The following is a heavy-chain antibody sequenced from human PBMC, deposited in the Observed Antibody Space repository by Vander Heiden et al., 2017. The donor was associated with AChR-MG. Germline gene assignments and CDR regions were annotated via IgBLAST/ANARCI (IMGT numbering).Heavy chain of an antibody. V-gene: IGHV3-23*01. J-gene: IGHJ4*02. CDR3: AKAPSSRDY. CDR1: GFTFSSYA. CDR2: ISGSGGST. Sequence: EVQLLEFGGGLVQPGGSLRPSCAAPGFTFSSYAMRWVRQAPGKGLESVSAISGSGGSTDDADSVKGQFTISRDNTKNTIYMKMNSLRAEDTGVYDCAKAPSSRDYWGQGTLVTVSS.